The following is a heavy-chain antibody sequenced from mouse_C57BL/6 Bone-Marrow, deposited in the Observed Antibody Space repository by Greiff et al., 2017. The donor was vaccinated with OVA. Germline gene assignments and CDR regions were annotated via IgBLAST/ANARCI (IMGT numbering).Heavy chain of an antibody. CDR3: ARDYDGYAMDY. D-gene: IGHD2-4*01. CDR1: GFTFSDYG. J-gene: IGHJ4*01. Sequence: EVKLVESGGGLVKPGGSLKLSCAASGFTFSDYGMHWVRQAPEKGLEWVAYISSGSSTIYYADTVKGRFTISRDNAKNTLFLQMTSLRSEDTAMYYCARDYDGYAMDYWGQGTSVTVSS. V-gene: IGHV5-17*01. CDR2: ISSGSSTI.